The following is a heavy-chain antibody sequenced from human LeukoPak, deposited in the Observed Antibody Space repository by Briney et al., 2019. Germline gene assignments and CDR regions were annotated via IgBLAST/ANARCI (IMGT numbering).Heavy chain of an antibody. CDR1: GFTFSSYA. CDR3: AKDITAMGDY. Sequence: AGGSLRLSCAASGFTFSSYAMSWVRQAPGKGLEWVSAISGSGGGTYYADSVKGRFTISRDNSKNTLYLQMNSPRAEDTAVYYCAKDITAMGDYWGQGTLVTVSS. D-gene: IGHD5-18*01. J-gene: IGHJ4*02. CDR2: ISGSGGGT. V-gene: IGHV3-23*01.